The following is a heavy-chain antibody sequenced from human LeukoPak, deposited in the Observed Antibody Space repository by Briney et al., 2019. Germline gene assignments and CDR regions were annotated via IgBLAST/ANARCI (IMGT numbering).Heavy chain of an antibody. CDR2: FTHVGDT. D-gene: IGHD3-10*01. V-gene: IGHV4-34*01. CDR1: GGSFSGNY. J-gene: IGHJ4*02. Sequence: SETPSLTCAVSGGSFSGNYWTWIRQPPGKGLEWVGEFTHVGDTNYNPSLKNRVSISVDTSENQFSLRLTSVTAADTAVYYCARGNRQLAYYGSGSRLPFDSWGQGTLVTVSS. CDR3: ARGNRQLAYYGSGSRLPFDS.